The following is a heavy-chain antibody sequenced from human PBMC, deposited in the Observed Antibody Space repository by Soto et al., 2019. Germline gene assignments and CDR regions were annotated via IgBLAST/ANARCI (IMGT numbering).Heavy chain of an antibody. CDR1: GGSISSGDYS. D-gene: IGHD3-22*01. J-gene: IGHJ4*02. CDR3: ARVRREYDNSGPVDY. Sequence: QLQLQESGSGLVKPSQTLSLTCAVSGGSISSGDYSWNWIRQPPGKGLEWIGYIYYGGSTYYNPSLQSRVTLSVDRSRNQFSLNLNSVTAADTAVYYCARVRREYDNSGPVDYWGQGTLVTVSS. V-gene: IGHV4-30-2*01. CDR2: IYYGGST.